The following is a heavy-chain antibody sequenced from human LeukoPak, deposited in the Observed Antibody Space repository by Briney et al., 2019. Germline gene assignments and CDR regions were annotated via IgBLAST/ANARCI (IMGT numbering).Heavy chain of an antibody. CDR3: ARHGMYSGSESYYDPFDY. CDR2: IYYTGST. V-gene: IGHV4-59*08. D-gene: IGHD3-10*01. Sequence: PSETLSLTCSVSGGSISSLYWSWIRQPPGKGLEWIGYIYYTGSTNYNPSLRGRVTMFVDMSKNQFSLRLSSVTAADTAVYYCARHGMYSGSESYYDPFDYWGQGTLVTVSS. J-gene: IGHJ4*02. CDR1: GGSISSLY.